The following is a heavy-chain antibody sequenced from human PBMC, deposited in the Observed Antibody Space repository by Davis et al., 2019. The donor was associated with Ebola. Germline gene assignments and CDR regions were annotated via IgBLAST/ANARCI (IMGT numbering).Heavy chain of an antibody. CDR1: GYTFTTYG. CDR3: ARDRYCSGGSCYSSYYYGMDV. Sequence: AASVKVSCKASGYTFTTYGISWVRQAPGQGLEWMGWISTYNDNTNYAQKLQGRVTMTTDTSTSTAYMELRSLGSDDTAVYYCARDRYCSGGSCYSSYYYGMDVWGQGTTVTVSS. CDR2: ISTYNDNT. D-gene: IGHD2-15*01. V-gene: IGHV1-18*01. J-gene: IGHJ6*02.